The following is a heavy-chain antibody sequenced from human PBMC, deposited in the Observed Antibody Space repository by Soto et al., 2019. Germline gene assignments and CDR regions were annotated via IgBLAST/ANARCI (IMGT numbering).Heavy chain of an antibody. CDR1: GGSISSGDYY. J-gene: IGHJ4*02. CDR2: IYYSGST. CDR3: ARDTSCRGVSCYSGFVD. V-gene: IGHV4-30-4*01. D-gene: IGHD2-15*01. Sequence: PSETLSLTCTVSGGSISSGDYYWSWIRQPPGKGLEWIGYIYYSGSTYYNPSLKSRVTISVDTSKNQFSLTLSSVTAADTAVYYCARDTSCRGVSCYSGFVDWGQGTLVTVSS.